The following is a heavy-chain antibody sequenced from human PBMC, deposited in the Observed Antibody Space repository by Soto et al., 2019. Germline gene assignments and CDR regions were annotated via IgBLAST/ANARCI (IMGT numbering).Heavy chain of an antibody. Sequence: GGSLRLSCAASGFTFSSYWMSWVRQAPGKGLEWVANIKQDGSEKYYVDSVKGRFTISRDNAKNSLYLQMNSLRAEDTAVYYCARDRGTMVRGVSGNARWFDPWGQGTLVTVSS. CDR2: IKQDGSEK. J-gene: IGHJ5*02. CDR1: GFTFSSYW. CDR3: ARDRGTMVRGVSGNARWFDP. D-gene: IGHD3-10*01. V-gene: IGHV3-7*03.